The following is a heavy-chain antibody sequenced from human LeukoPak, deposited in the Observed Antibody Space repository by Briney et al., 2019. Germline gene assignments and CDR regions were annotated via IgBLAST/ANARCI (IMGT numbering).Heavy chain of an antibody. J-gene: IGHJ4*02. Sequence: ASVKVSCKASEYTFTTYYIHWVRQAPGQGLEWMGIISPRGGTTYAQRFQGRVTLTRDTSTSTVYMELSSLTSDDTAIYYCTRESGGGYNDFWGQGTRVTVSS. V-gene: IGHV1-46*01. CDR2: ISPRGGT. D-gene: IGHD1-26*01. CDR3: TRESGGGYNDF. CDR1: EYTFTTYY.